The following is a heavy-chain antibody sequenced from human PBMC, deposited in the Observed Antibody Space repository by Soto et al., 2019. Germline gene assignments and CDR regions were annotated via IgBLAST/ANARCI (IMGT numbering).Heavy chain of an antibody. Sequence: EVQLVESGGGLVQPGGSLRLSCAASGFTFSNYCMSWVRQAPGKGLEWVANINQDGSEKYYVDSVKGRFTISRDNAKNSLYLQMNRLRAEDTAVFYCARSGWYDAFDIWGQGTMVTVSS. D-gene: IGHD6-19*01. J-gene: IGHJ3*02. CDR2: INQDGSEK. CDR1: GFTFSNYC. V-gene: IGHV3-7*01. CDR3: ARSGWYDAFDI.